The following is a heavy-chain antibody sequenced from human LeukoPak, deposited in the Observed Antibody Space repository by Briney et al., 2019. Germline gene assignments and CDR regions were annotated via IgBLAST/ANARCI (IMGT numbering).Heavy chain of an antibody. CDR3: ARGTLRFFAR. J-gene: IGHJ5*02. CDR1: GITFSSHW. V-gene: IGHV3-7*04. Sequence: GGSLRPSCAASGITFSSHWMSWVRQAPGKGLEWVANIKQDGSEKYYVDSVKGRFTISRDNAKNSLYLQMNSLRAEDTAVYYCARGTLRFFARWGQGTLVTVSS. CDR2: IKQDGSEK. D-gene: IGHD3-16*01.